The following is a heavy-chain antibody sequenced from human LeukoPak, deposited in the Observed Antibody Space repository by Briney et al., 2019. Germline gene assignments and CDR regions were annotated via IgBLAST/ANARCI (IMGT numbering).Heavy chain of an antibody. CDR3: ARARVDSSSSEDY. CDR1: EFTFSSYS. J-gene: IGHJ4*02. D-gene: IGHD6-6*01. V-gene: IGHV3-48*04. CDR2: ISGSGNTK. Sequence: GGSLRLSCAASEFTFSSYSMNCVRQAPGKGLEWVSYISGSGNTKYYADSVKGRFTISRDNAKNSLYLQMNSLRAEDTAVYYCARARVDSSSSEDYWGQGTLVTVSS.